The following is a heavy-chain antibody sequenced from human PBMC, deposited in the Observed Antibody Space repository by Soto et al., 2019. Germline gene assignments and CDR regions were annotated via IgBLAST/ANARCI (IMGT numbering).Heavy chain of an antibody. CDR3: ARGRDSSSWYYFDY. CDR1: GESFSGYY. J-gene: IGHJ4*02. V-gene: IGHV4-34*01. Sequence: SVTLPLTCAVYGESFSGYYWSWIRQPPGKGLEWIGEINHSGSTNYNPSLKSRVTISVDTSKNQFSLKLSSVTAADTAVYYCARGRDSSSWYYFDYWGQGTLVTVSS. CDR2: INHSGST. D-gene: IGHD6-13*01.